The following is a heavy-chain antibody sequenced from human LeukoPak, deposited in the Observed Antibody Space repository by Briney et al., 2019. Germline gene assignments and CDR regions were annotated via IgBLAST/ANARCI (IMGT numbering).Heavy chain of an antibody. J-gene: IGHJ6*02. D-gene: IGHD2-2*01. CDR2: INREGSST. V-gene: IGHV3-74*01. Sequence: GGSLRLSCAASGLTFSSYWMHWVRQAPGKGLVWVSRINREGSSTSYADSVKGRFTISRENAKNTLYLQMNSLRAEDTAVYYCARWMCSSTSCSSYYYGMDVWGQGATVTVSS. CDR1: GLTFSSYW. CDR3: ARWMCSSTSCSSYYYGMDV.